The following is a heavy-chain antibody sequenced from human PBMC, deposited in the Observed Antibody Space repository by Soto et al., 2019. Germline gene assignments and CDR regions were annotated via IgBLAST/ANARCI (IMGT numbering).Heavy chain of an antibody. J-gene: IGHJ5*02. V-gene: IGHV1-8*02. CDR2: MNPNSGNT. Sequence: ASVKVSCKASGYTFTGYYMHWVRQAPGQGLEWMGWMNPNSGNTGYAQKFQGRVTMTRNTSISTAYMELSSLRSEDTAVYYCARTYCSGGSCYANWFDPWGQGTLVTAPQ. D-gene: IGHD2-15*01. CDR3: ARTYCSGGSCYANWFDP. CDR1: GYTFTGYY.